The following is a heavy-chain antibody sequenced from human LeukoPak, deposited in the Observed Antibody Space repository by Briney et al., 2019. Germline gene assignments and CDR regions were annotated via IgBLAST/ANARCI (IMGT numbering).Heavy chain of an antibody. V-gene: IGHV1-18*01. CDR2: ISAYNGNT. CDR1: GYTFTSYG. J-gene: IGHJ6*02. D-gene: IGHD3-16*01. Sequence: ASVKVSCKASGYTFTSYGISWVRQAPGQGLEWMGWISAYNGNTNYAQKLQGRVTMTTDTSTSTAYMELRSLRSDDTAVYYCARDHGVWGSQNLMDVWSQGTTVTVSS. CDR3: ARDHGVWGSQNLMDV.